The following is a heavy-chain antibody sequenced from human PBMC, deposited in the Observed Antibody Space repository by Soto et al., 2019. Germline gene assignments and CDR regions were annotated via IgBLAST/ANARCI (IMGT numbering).Heavy chain of an antibody. CDR2: ISSTSNYI. Sequence: EVQLVESGGGLVKPGGSLRLSCAASGFTFSTYNMNWVRQAPGKGLEWVSSISSTSNYIYYADSVKGRFTISRDNAKDSLYLQMNSLRAEDTAVYCCARDGKVGAKFYWGQGTLVTVSS. J-gene: IGHJ4*02. CDR3: ARDGKVGAKFY. V-gene: IGHV3-21*02. D-gene: IGHD1-26*01. CDR1: GFTFSTYN.